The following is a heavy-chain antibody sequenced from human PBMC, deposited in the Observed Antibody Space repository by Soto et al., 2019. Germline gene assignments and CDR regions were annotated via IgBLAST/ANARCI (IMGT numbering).Heavy chain of an antibody. CDR2: ISYDGNNK. CDR1: GFTFSSFG. D-gene: IGHD6-19*01. CDR3: ARQFDSSGWYYYYYGMDV. V-gene: IGHV3-30*03. J-gene: IGHJ6*02. Sequence: QVQLVESGGGVVQPGRSLRLSCAASGFTFSSFGMHWVRQAPGKGLEWVAIISYDGNNKYYADSVQGRFTISRDNSKNTLSLQMNSLRAEDTAVYYCARQFDSSGWYYYYYGMDVWGQGTTVTVSS.